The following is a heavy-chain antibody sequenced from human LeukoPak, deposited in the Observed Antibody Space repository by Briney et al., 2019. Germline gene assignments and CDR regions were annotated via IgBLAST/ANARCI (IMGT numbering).Heavy chain of an antibody. D-gene: IGHD5-12*01. CDR3: ARGAPTTRIGAGRFDY. V-gene: IGHV1-46*01. J-gene: IGHJ4*02. Sequence: ASVKVSCKASGYMFTSYGLSWVRQAPGQGLEWMGEINPSGGSTSYAQKFQGRITVTRDTYTNTVYMDLSSLRSEDTATYYCARGAPTTRIGAGRFDYWGQGSLLTVAS. CDR2: INPSGGST. CDR1: GYMFTSYG.